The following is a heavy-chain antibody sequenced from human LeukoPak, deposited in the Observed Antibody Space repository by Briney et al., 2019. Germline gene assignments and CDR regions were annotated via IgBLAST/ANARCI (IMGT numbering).Heavy chain of an antibody. D-gene: IGHD6-13*01. CDR2: IHYTGST. CDR3: ARQGLLVNSRHFDY. Sequence: PGGSLRLSCAASGFTFSSYSMNWIRQPPGKGLEWIGSIHYTGSTYYNPSLKSRVTMLVDTSKNQFSLKVSSVTAADTALYYCARQGLLVNSRHFDYWGQGTLVTVSS. CDR1: GFTFSSYS. J-gene: IGHJ4*02. V-gene: IGHV4-39*07.